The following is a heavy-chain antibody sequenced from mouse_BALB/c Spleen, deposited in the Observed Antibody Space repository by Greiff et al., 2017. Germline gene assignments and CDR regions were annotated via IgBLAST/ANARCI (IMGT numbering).Heavy chain of an antibody. CDR3: VRSYYGSSHYYAMDY. D-gene: IGHD1-1*01. V-gene: IGHV5-17*02. CDR2: ISSGSSTI. Sequence: DVMLVESGGGLVQPGGSRKLSCAASGFTFSSFGMHWVRQAPEKGLEWVAYISSGSSTIYYADTVKGRFTISRDNPKNTLFLQMTSLRSEDTAMYYCVRSYYGSSHYYAMDYWGQGTSVTVSS. J-gene: IGHJ4*01. CDR1: GFTFSSFG.